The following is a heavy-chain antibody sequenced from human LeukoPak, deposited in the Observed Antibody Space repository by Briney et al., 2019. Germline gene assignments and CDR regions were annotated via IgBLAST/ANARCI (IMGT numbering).Heavy chain of an antibody. V-gene: IGHV3-23*01. Sequence: GGSLRLSCAASGFTFSSYAMSWVRQAPGKGLEWVSAISGSGGSTYYADSVKGRFTISRDNAKNSLYLQMNSLRDEDTAVYYCASSGSYRFDYWGQGTLVTVSS. J-gene: IGHJ4*02. CDR1: GFTFSSYA. CDR2: ISGSGGST. CDR3: ASSGSYRFDY. D-gene: IGHD1-26*01.